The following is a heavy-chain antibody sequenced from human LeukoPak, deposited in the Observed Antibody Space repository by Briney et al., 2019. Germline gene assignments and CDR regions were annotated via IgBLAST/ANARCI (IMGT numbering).Heavy chain of an antibody. Sequence: PGRSLRLSCAASGFTFSSYAMHWVRQAPGKGLEWVAVISYDGSNKYYADSVKGRFTISRDNSKNTLYLQMNSLRAEDTAVYYCARDRGCSGGSCYHNWFDPWGQGTLVTVSS. CDR2: ISYDGSNK. CDR1: GFTFSSYA. D-gene: IGHD2-15*01. V-gene: IGHV3-30*04. CDR3: ARDRGCSGGSCYHNWFDP. J-gene: IGHJ5*02.